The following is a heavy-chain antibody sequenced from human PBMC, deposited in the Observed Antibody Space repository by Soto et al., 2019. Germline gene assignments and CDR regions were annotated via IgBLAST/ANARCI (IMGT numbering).Heavy chain of an antibody. J-gene: IGHJ6*02. Sequence: GGSLRLSCAASGFTFSSNGMHWVRQAPGKGLEWVAVISYDGSNKYYADSVKGRFTISRDNSKNTVYLQMDSLRAEDTAVYYCAKVDYDILTDQDYYGMDVWGQGTTVTVSS. CDR2: ISYDGSNK. CDR3: AKVDYDILTDQDYYGMDV. V-gene: IGHV3-30*18. D-gene: IGHD3-9*01. CDR1: GFTFSSNG.